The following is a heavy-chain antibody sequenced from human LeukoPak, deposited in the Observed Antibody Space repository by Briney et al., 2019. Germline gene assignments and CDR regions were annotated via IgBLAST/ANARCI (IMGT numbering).Heavy chain of an antibody. CDR2: ITKYDGRV. D-gene: IGHD5-24*01. J-gene: IGHJ4*02. V-gene: IGHV3-23*01. CDR1: GFGVHTFA. Sequence: GGSLRLSCAVSGFGVHTFAMSWVRLTPGKGLEWLASITKYDGRVYYADSVRGRFSISRDTSQNDLYLQMNGLRADDSAMYFCAKDHSADGWPTFEYWGRGTLVTVPP. CDR3: AKDHSADGWPTFEY.